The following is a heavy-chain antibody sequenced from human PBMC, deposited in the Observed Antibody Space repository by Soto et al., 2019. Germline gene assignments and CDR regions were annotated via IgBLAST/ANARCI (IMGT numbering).Heavy chain of an antibody. J-gene: IGHJ6*02. CDR1: GFTFSSYA. CDR3: ARSPWRDIVLVPAAHYYGMDV. CDR2: ISSSGSTI. D-gene: IGHD2-2*01. V-gene: IGHV3-48*04. Sequence: GGSLRLSCAASGFTFSSYAMSWVRQAPGKGLEWVSYISSSGSTIYYADSVKGRFTISRDNAKNSLFLQMNSLRAEDTAVYYFARSPWRDIVLVPAAHYYGMDVWGQGTTVTVSS.